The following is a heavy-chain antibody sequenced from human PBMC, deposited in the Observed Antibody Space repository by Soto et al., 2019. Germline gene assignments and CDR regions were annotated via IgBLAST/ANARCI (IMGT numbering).Heavy chain of an antibody. V-gene: IGHV4-39*01. Sequence: SETLCLTCTVSGGSISSSSYFGGWVRQPPGKGLEWIGSIYYSGSTYYNPSLKSRVTISVDTSKNQFSLKLSSVTAADTAVYYCASEGIAVAGPDTFDYWGQGTLVTVSS. J-gene: IGHJ4*02. CDR2: IYYSGST. CDR3: ASEGIAVAGPDTFDY. CDR1: GGSISSSSYF. D-gene: IGHD6-19*01.